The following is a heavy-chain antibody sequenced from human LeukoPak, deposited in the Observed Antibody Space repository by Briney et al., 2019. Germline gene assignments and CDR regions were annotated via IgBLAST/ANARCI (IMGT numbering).Heavy chain of an antibody. D-gene: IGHD6-19*01. V-gene: IGHV3-21*01. J-gene: IGHJ4*02. CDR1: GFTFSSYS. CDR3: ARDSSSGWYTFDY. CDR2: ISSSSSYI. Sequence: GGSLRLSCAASGFTFSSYSMNWVRQAPGKGLEWVSSISSSSSYIYYADSVKGRFTISRDNAKNSLYLQMNSLRAEDTAVYYCARDSSSGWYTFDYWGQGTLVTVSS.